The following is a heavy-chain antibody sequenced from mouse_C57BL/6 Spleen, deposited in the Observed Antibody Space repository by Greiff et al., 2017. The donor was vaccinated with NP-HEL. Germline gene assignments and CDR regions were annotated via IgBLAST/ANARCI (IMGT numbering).Heavy chain of an antibody. CDR3: ARDYGSSSWFAY. D-gene: IGHD1-1*01. V-gene: IGHV1-19*01. CDR1: GYTFTDYY. CDR2: INPYNGGT. J-gene: IGHJ3*01. Sequence: EVMLVESGPVLVKPGASVKMSCKASGYTFTDYYMNWVKQSHGKSLEWIGVINPYNGGTSYNQKFKGKATLTVDKSSSTAYMELNSLTSEDSAVYYCARDYGSSSWFAYWGQGTLVTVSA.